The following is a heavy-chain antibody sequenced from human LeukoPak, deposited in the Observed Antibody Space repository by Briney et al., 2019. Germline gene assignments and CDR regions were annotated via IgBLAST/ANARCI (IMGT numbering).Heavy chain of an antibody. D-gene: IGHD2/OR15-2a*01. CDR3: ARLGGYYDQREYYYGMDV. CDR1: GGSISSYY. J-gene: IGHJ6*02. CDR2: IYYSGST. V-gene: IGHV4-59*01. Sequence: SETPSLTCTVSGGSISSYYWSWIRQPPGKGLEWIGYIYYSGSTNSNPSLKSRVTISVDTSKNQFSLKLRSVTAADTAVYYCARLGGYYDQREYYYGMDVWGQGTTVTVSS.